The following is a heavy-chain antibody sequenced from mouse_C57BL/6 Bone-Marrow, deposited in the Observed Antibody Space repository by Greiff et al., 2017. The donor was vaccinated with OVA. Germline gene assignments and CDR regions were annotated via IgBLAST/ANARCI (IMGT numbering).Heavy chain of an antibody. CDR1: GFTFSDYG. V-gene: IGHV5-17*01. CDR2: ISSGSSTI. Sequence: EVKLMESGGGLVKPGGSLKLSCAASGFTFSDYGMHWVRQAPEKGLEWVAYISSGSSTIYYADTVKGRFTISRDNAKNTLFLQMTSLRSEDTAMYYCARRIYYDYDGFFYAMDDWGQGTSVTVSS. J-gene: IGHJ4*01. CDR3: ARRIYYDYDGFFYAMDD. D-gene: IGHD2-4*01.